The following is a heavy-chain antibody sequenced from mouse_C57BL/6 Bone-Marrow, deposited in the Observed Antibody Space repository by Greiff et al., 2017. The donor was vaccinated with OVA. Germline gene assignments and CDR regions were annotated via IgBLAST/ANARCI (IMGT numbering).Heavy chain of an antibody. J-gene: IGHJ4*01. CDR1: GYSFTGYY. CDR3: ARCGYPFYYAMDY. D-gene: IGHD2-2*01. V-gene: IGHV1-42*01. CDR2: INPSTGGT. Sequence: EVKLQESGPELVKPGASVKISCKASGYSFTGYYMNWVKQSPEKSLEWIGEINPSTGGTTYNQKFKAKATLTVDKSSSTAYMQLKSLTSEDSAVYYCARCGYPFYYAMDYWGQGTSVTVSS.